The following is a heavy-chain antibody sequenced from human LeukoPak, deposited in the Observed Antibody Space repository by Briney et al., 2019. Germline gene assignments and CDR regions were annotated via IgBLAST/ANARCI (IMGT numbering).Heavy chain of an antibody. D-gene: IGHD2-15*01. V-gene: IGHV3-74*01. CDR2: IKSDGST. Sequence: GGSLRLSCAASGFTFSSYWMHWVRQTPGKGLAWVSRIKSDGSTIYADSVKGRFTISRDNAKNSLYLQINSLGAEDTATYYCARDRGGSFYFDFWGQGTLVTVSS. J-gene: IGHJ4*02. CDR1: GFTFSSYW. CDR3: ARDRGGSFYFDF.